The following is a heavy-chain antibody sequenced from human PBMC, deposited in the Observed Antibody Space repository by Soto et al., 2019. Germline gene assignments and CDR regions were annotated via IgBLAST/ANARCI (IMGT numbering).Heavy chain of an antibody. Sequence: GGSLRLSYAASGFTFSSYGMHWVRQAPGKGLEWVAVISYDGSNKYYADSVKGRFTISRDNSKNTLYLQMNSLRAEDTAVYYCAKVGYSGSYFDYWGQGTLVTVSS. CDR1: GFTFSSYG. J-gene: IGHJ4*02. CDR2: ISYDGSNK. V-gene: IGHV3-30*18. CDR3: AKVGYSGSYFDY. D-gene: IGHD1-26*01.